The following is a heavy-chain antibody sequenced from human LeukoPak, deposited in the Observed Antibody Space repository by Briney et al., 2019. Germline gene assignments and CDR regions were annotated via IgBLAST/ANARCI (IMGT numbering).Heavy chain of an antibody. D-gene: IGHD6-13*01. CDR3: ARAAAGYGY. Sequence: GGSLRLSCAASGFTFDDYAMHWVRQAPGKGLEWVSYISSSSSTIYYADSVKGRFTISRDNAKNSPYLQMNSLRDEDTAVYYCARAAAGYGYWGQGTLVTVSS. J-gene: IGHJ4*02. V-gene: IGHV3-48*02. CDR2: ISSSSSTI. CDR1: GFTFDDYA.